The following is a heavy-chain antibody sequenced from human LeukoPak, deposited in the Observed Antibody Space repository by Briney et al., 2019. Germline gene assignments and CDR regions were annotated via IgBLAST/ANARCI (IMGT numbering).Heavy chain of an antibody. CDR3: ARHLSPYSGSYYYFDY. V-gene: IGHV5-51*01. J-gene: IGHJ4*02. CDR1: GYHFISYW. Sequence: GESLKISFNGSGYHFISYWNAWVRQMPGKGLEWMGTIYPGYSHTRYSPSFQGQVTLSADRSINTAYLQWSSLEGSDTAMYYCARHLSPYSGSYYYFDYWGQGTLVTVSS. CDR2: IYPGYSHT. D-gene: IGHD1-26*01.